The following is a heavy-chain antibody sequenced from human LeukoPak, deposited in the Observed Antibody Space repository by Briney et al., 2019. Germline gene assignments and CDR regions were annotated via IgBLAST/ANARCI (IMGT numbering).Heavy chain of an antibody. J-gene: IGHJ4*02. CDR1: GFTFSTYG. CDR2: ISGSGGST. D-gene: IGHD2-2*01. Sequence: GGSLRLSCVASGFTFSTYGMSWVRQAPGKGLEWVSAISGSGGSTSYADSVKGRFTISRDNSKNTLYLQINSLRAEDTAVYYCVKDADRVVPAAGFDYWGQGTLVTVSS. V-gene: IGHV3-23*01. CDR3: VKDADRVVPAAGFDY.